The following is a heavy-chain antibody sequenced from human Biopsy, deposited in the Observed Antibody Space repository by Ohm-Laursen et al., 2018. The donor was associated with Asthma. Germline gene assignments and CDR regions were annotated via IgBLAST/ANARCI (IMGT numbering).Heavy chain of an antibody. CDR3: ARTYYDFLTGQVNDAFAM. CDR1: GYTFINYA. V-gene: IGHV1-3*01. Sequence: GASVKASCKASGYTFINYAIHWVRQAPGQRLEWMGWINAGNGNTKYSQKFQGRVTISRDTSASTAYMDLRSLRSEDTAVYYCARTYYDFLTGQVNDAFAMWGQGTMVTVSS. CDR2: INAGNGNT. D-gene: IGHD3-9*01. J-gene: IGHJ3*02.